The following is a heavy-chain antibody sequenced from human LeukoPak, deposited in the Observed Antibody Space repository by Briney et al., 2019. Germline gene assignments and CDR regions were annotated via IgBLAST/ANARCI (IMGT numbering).Heavy chain of an antibody. D-gene: IGHD3-10*01. V-gene: IGHV3-23*01. CDR1: GFTFSSSA. CDR2: ISNNGGYT. CDR3: ARGGRPDY. Sequence: GGSLRLSCAASGFTFSSSAMSWVRQAPGKGLEWVSAISNNGGYTYYADSVQGRFTISRDNSKSTLCLQMSSLRAEDTAVYYCARGGRPDYWGQGTLVTVSS. J-gene: IGHJ4*02.